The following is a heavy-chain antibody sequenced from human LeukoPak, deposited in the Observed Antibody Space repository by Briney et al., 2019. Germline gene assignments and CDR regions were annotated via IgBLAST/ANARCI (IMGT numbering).Heavy chain of an antibody. Sequence: GGSLRLSCAASGFTFSRYSMNWVRQAPGKGLEWVANINLDGSEKYYVDSVKGRFTISRDNAKNSLYLQMNSLRAEDTAVYSCARDGRFGEFRYYYYYYMYVWGKGSTVTISS. CDR1: GFTFSRYS. CDR3: ARDGRFGEFRYYYYYYMYV. J-gene: IGHJ6*03. D-gene: IGHD3-10*01. CDR2: INLDGSEK. V-gene: IGHV3-7*01.